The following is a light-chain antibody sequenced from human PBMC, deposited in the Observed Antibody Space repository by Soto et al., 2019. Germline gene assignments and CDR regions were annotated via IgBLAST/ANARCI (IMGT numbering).Light chain of an antibody. J-gene: IGKJ5*01. V-gene: IGKV3-20*01. Sequence: EIVLTQSPGTLSLSPGERATLSCRASQSVSSSFLAWFQQKPGQAPRLLIYGASSRATGIPDRSSGSGSGTDFTLTISRLEPEDFAVYYCQQYSSSPITFGQGTRLEIK. CDR3: QQYSSSPIT. CDR2: GAS. CDR1: QSVSSSF.